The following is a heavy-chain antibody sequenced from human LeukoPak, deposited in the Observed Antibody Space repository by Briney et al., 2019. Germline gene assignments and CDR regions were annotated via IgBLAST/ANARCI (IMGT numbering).Heavy chain of an antibody. D-gene: IGHD3-10*01. CDR3: AREVTMVRGIDY. CDR1: GGSFSGYY. V-gene: IGHV4-34*01. Sequence: SETLSLTCAVYGGSFSGYYWSWIRQPPGKGPEWIGEINHSGSTNYNPSPKSRVTISVDTSKNQFSLKLSSVTAADTAVYYCAREVTMVRGIDYWGQGTLVTVSS. CDR2: INHSGST. J-gene: IGHJ4*02.